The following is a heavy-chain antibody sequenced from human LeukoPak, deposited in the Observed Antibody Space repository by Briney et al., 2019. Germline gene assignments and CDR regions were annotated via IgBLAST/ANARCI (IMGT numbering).Heavy chain of an antibody. CDR3: ARSFGDILTGYYPNWFDP. Sequence: PSETLSLTCTVSGGSISSYYWSWIRQPPGKGLEWIGCIYYSGSTNYNPSLKSRVTISVDTSKNQFSLKLSSVTAADTAVYYCARSFGDILTGYYPNWFDPWGQGTLVTVSS. CDR1: GGSISSYY. V-gene: IGHV4-59*01. D-gene: IGHD3-9*01. J-gene: IGHJ5*02. CDR2: IYYSGST.